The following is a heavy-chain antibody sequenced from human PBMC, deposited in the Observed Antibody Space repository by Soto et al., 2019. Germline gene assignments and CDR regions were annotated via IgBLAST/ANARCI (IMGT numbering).Heavy chain of an antibody. J-gene: IGHJ6*02. Sequence: PSETLSLTCAVYGGSFSGYYWSWIRQPPGKGLEWIGEINHSGSTNYNPSLKSRVTISVDTSKNQFSLKLSSVTAADTAVYYCARGPDDVWSVTQSDVWGQGTTVTVSS. CDR3: ARGPDDVWSVTQSDV. CDR2: INHSGST. CDR1: GGSFSGYY. D-gene: IGHD3-3*01. V-gene: IGHV4-34*01.